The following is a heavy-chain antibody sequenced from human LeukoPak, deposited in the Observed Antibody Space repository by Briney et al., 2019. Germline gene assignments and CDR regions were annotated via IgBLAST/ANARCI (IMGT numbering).Heavy chain of an antibody. CDR2: ISRNGGST. D-gene: IGHD3-9*01. Sequence: GSLRLSCSASGFTFSSYAMHWVRQAPGKGLEYVSAISRNGGSTYYADSVKGRFTISRDNSKNTLYLQMSSLRAEDTAVYYCVKELLYYDILTGYYPGPTGDYWGQGTLVTVSS. CDR3: VKELLYYDILTGYYPGPTGDY. CDR1: GFTFSSYA. J-gene: IGHJ4*02. V-gene: IGHV3-64D*06.